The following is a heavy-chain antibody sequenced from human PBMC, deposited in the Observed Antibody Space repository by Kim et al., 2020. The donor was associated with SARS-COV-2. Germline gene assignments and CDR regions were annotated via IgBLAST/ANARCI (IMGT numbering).Heavy chain of an antibody. Sequence: SETLSLTCTVSGGSISSSSYYWGWIRQPPGKGLEWIGSIYYSGSTYYNPSLKSRVTISVDTSKNQFSLKLSSVTAADTAVYYRARHRTYYDILTGYYPVYGMDVWGQGTTVTVSS. CDR3: ARHRTYYDILTGYYPVYGMDV. CDR2: IYYSGST. V-gene: IGHV4-39*01. J-gene: IGHJ6*02. D-gene: IGHD3-9*01. CDR1: GGSISSSSYY.